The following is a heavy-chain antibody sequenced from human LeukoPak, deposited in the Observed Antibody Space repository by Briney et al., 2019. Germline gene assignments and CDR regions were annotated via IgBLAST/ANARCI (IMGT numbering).Heavy chain of an antibody. J-gene: IGHJ5*02. D-gene: IGHD6-13*01. Sequence: SETLSLTCTASGGSISSYYWSWIRQPPGKGLEWIGYIYYSGSTNYNPSLKSRVTISVDTSKNQFSLKLSSVTAADTAVYYCARVGFLAEFPCDPWGQGTLGTVSS. CDR3: ARVGFLAEFPCDP. V-gene: IGHV4-59*01. CDR2: IYYSGST. CDR1: GGSISSYY.